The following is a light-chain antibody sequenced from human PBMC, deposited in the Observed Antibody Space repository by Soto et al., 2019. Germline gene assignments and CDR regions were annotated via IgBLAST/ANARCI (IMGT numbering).Light chain of an antibody. Sequence: DLQMTPSPSSLSASVGDRVTITCRASQSISSYLNWYQQKPGKAPKLLIYAASSLQSGVPSRFSGSGSGTDFTLTISSLQPEDFATYSCHQSYSTPTFGQGTKLEIK. V-gene: IGKV1-39*01. CDR1: QSISSY. CDR2: AAS. CDR3: HQSYSTPT. J-gene: IGKJ2*01.